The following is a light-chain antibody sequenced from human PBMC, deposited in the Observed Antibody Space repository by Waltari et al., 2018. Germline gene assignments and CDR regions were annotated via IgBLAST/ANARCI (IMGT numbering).Light chain of an antibody. CDR2: GAS. V-gene: IGKV3-15*01. CDR3: QQYNNWPPWT. CDR1: QSVSSN. Sequence: EIVMTQSPATPSVSPGASATLSCRASQSVSSNLAWYQQKPGQAPRLLIYGASTRATGIPARFSGSGSGTEFTLTISSLQSEDFAVYYCQQYNNWPPWTFGQGTKVEIK. J-gene: IGKJ1*01.